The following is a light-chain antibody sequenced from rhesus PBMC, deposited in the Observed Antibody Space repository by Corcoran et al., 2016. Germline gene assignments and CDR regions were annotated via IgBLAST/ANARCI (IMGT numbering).Light chain of an antibody. CDR2: KVT. Sequence: DIVMTQTPLSLPVTPGEPASISCRSSQSFPHSNGNTYLDWYLQKPGHSPSLLVYKVTNRESGVPDRVSGSGTSKDLTMKISRLEPEDVGAYYCMQDTNDPLTFGGGTKVEIK. J-gene: IGKJ4*01. V-gene: IGKV2S2*01. CDR1: QSFPHSNGNTY. CDR3: MQDTNDPLT.